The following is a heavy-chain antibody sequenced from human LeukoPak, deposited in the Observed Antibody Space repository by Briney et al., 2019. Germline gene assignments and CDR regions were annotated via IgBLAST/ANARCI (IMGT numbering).Heavy chain of an antibody. CDR2: LFHSGTT. J-gene: IGHJ4*02. CDR1: GYSFSSGFY. CDR3: ARANYYDNSGYSRGAFDI. V-gene: IGHV4-38-2*02. D-gene: IGHD3-22*01. Sequence: SETLSLTCSVSGYSFSSGFYWGWIRQPPGKGLEWIGSLFHSGTTYYNSSLKSRVTISVDTSKNQFSLKLSSVTAADTAVYYCARANYYDNSGYSRGAFDIWGQGTLVTVSS.